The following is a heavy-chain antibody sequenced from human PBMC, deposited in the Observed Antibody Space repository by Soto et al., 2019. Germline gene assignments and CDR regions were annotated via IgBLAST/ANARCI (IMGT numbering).Heavy chain of an antibody. V-gene: IGHV4-4*07. J-gene: IGHJ3*02. D-gene: IGHD7-27*01. CDR2: ISAKGTT. CDR1: GDSVSNYY. Sequence: QVQLQESGPGLVEPSETLSLTCSVSGDSVSNYYWSWIRLSAEKGVEWIVRISAKGTTTYISSLKSRPPLAVATSKNQFSLSLKFVTAADTAVYFCARDQSGAADIWGQGTLVTVS. CDR3: ARDQSGAADI.